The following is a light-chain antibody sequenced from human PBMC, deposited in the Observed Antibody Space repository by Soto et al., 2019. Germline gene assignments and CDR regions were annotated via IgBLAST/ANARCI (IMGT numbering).Light chain of an antibody. V-gene: IGKV3-11*01. CDR3: QQYYNWPLYT. J-gene: IGKJ2*01. Sequence: EIVLTQSPATLSLSPGERATLSCRASQSVSNFLAWYQQKPGQAPRLLIYDASHRATGIPARFIGSGSGTDFTLTISSLEPEDFAVYYCQQYYNWPLYTFGQGTKLEIK. CDR1: QSVSNF. CDR2: DAS.